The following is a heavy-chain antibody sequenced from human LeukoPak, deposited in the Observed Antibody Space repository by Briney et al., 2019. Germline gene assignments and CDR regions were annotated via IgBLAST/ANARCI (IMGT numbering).Heavy chain of an antibody. Sequence: SETLSLTCALYGASFSDYYWSWIRQPPGKGLEWIGEIDHSGSTKFNPSLKSRVTISVDTSKKQFSLDLSSVTAADTAVYYCATSSQLGSYNWFQLWGQGTLVTVSS. CDR1: GASFSDYY. CDR3: ATSSQLGSYNWFQL. J-gene: IGHJ5*02. CDR2: IDHSGST. V-gene: IGHV4-34*01. D-gene: IGHD6-6*01.